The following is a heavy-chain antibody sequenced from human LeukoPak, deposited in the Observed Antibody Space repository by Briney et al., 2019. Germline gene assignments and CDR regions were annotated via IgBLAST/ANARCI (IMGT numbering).Heavy chain of an antibody. CDR2: IYPGDSDT. CDR1: GYSFTSYW. J-gene: IGHJ5*02. Sequence: GESLKISCKGSGYSFTSYWIGWVRQMPGKGVEWMGIIYPGDSDTRYSPSFQGQVTISADKSISTAYLQWSSLKDSDTAMYYYAGRYYYASSGYSNWFDPWGQGTLVTVSS. CDR3: AGRYYYASSGYSNWFDP. D-gene: IGHD3-22*01. V-gene: IGHV5-51*01.